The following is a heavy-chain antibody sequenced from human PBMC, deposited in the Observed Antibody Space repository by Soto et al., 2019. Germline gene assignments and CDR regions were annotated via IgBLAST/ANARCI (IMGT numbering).Heavy chain of an antibody. J-gene: IGHJ5*01. Sequence: GGSLRLSCAASGFTCSSYAMSWVRQASGKGLEWVSVISGGGITHYADSVKGRFTISRDNSKNTVYLQMSTLRAEDTALYYCAKGTNYVGVLDSWGQGTLVTGSS. V-gene: IGHV3-23*01. CDR2: ISGGGIT. CDR1: GFTCSSYA. D-gene: IGHD2-8*01. CDR3: AKGTNYVGVLDS.